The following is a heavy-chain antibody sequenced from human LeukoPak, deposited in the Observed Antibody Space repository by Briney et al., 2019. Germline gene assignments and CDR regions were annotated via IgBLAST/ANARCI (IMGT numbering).Heavy chain of an antibody. CDR1: GGTFSSYA. J-gene: IGHJ4*02. Sequence: GASVKVSCKASGGTFSSYAISWVRQAPGQGLEWMGRIIPILGIANYAQKFQGRVTITADKSTSTAYMELSSLRSEDTAVYYCARGITSGSYIDYWGQGTLVTVSS. CDR2: IIPILGIA. CDR3: ARGITSGSYIDY. D-gene: IGHD1-26*01. V-gene: IGHV1-69*04.